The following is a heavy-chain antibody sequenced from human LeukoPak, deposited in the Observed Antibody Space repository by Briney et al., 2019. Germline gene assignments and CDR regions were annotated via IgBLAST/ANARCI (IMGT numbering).Heavy chain of an antibody. CDR1: GYSFTSYW. Sequence: GESLKISCKGSGYSFTSYWISWVRQMPGKVLEWMGRIDPSDSYTNYSPSFQGHVTISADKSISTAYLQWSTLKASDTAMYYCARHLGKYYDILTGYYALWGMDVWGKGTTVTVSS. CDR3: ARHLGKYYDILTGYYALWGMDV. V-gene: IGHV5-10-1*01. J-gene: IGHJ6*04. CDR2: IDPSDSYT. D-gene: IGHD3-9*01.